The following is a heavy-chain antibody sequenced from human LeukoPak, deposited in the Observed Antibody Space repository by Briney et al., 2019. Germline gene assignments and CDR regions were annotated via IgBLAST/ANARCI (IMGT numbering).Heavy chain of an antibody. CDR2: IRYDGSNK. Sequence: PGGSLRLSCAASGLTFSSYGMHWVRQAPGKGLEWVAFIRYDGSNKYYADSVKGRFTISRDNSKNTLYLQMNSLRAEDTAVYYCAKDHDDFPGSGYWGQGTLVTVSS. D-gene: IGHD3-3*01. V-gene: IGHV3-30*02. J-gene: IGHJ4*02. CDR3: AKDHDDFPGSGY. CDR1: GLTFSSYG.